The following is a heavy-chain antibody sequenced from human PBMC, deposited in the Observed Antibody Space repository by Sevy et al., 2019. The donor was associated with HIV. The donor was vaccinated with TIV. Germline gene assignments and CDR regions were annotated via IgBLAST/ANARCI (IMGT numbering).Heavy chain of an antibody. CDR3: AREKGIAAAAQDAFDI. Sequence: GGSLRLSCAASGFTFSSYSMNWVRQAPGKGLEWVSSISSSSSYIYYADSVKGRVTISRDNAKNSLYLQMNSLIAEDTAVYYCAREKGIAAAAQDAFDIWGQGTMVTVSS. V-gene: IGHV3-21*01. CDR2: ISSSSSYI. J-gene: IGHJ3*02. D-gene: IGHD6-13*01. CDR1: GFTFSSYS.